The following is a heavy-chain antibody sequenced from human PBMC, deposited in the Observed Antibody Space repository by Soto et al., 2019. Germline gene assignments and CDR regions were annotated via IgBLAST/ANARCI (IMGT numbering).Heavy chain of an antibody. CDR1: GGSISSYY. Sequence: SETLSLTCTVSGGSISSYYWSWIRQPPGKGLEWIGYIYYSGSTNYNPSLKGRVTISVDTPKNQFSLKLSSVTAADTAVYYCAKTRWFGPGNNWFDPWGQGTLVTVSS. J-gene: IGHJ5*02. V-gene: IGHV4-59*08. CDR2: IYYSGST. D-gene: IGHD3-10*01. CDR3: AKTRWFGPGNNWFDP.